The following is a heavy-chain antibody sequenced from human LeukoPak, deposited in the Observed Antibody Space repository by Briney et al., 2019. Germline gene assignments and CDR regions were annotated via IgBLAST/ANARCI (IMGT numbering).Heavy chain of an antibody. CDR2: INRDGSSA. J-gene: IGHJ4*02. Sequence: GGSLRLSCAASGFAFSSYWMHWVRQAPEKGLVWVTRINRDGSSASYADSVKGRFTISRDNAKNTLYLQMNSLRAEDTAVYYCAREGLVGAEDYWGQGTLVTVSS. D-gene: IGHD1-26*01. V-gene: IGHV3-74*01. CDR1: GFAFSSYW. CDR3: AREGLVGAEDY.